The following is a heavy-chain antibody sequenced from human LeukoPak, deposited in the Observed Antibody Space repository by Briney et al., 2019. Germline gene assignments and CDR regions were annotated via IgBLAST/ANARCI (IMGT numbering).Heavy chain of an antibody. CDR3: ARGVLGLKPLDY. D-gene: IGHD1-26*01. V-gene: IGHV3-53*01. CDR2: LYGDGIT. CDR1: GFTVSDGY. Sequence: GGSLRLSCAASGFTVSDGYMSWVRLAPGKGLEWVSFLYGDGITDYADSVRGRFTISRDISENTLSLQMNSLRADDTAVYYCARGVLGLKPLDYWGQGTLVTVSS. J-gene: IGHJ4*02.